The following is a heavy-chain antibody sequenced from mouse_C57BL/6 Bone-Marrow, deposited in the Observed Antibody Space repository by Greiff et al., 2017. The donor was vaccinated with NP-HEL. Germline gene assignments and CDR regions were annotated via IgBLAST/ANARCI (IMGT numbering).Heavy chain of an antibody. CDR1: GFTFTDYY. CDR3: ARGPCYYGSSYWYFDV. J-gene: IGHJ1*03. Sequence: VQLQQSGPVLVKPGPSVKISCKASGFTFTDYYMHWVKQSHGKSLEWIGLVYPYNGGTSYNQKFKGKATLTVDKSSGTAYMELNSLTSEDSAVYYCARGPCYYGSSYWYFDVWGTGTTVTVSS. D-gene: IGHD1-1*01. V-gene: IGHV1-36*01. CDR2: VYPYNGGT.